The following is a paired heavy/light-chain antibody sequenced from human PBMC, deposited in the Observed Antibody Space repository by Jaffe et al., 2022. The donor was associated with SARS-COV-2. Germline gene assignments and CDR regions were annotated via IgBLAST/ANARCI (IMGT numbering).Light chain of an antibody. CDR3: QQYHDWPPFT. CDR1: QSIDNN. Sequence: EIVMTQSPVTLSVSPGERATLSCRARQSIDNNLAWYQQKPGQAPRLLIYGASIRATGVPARFSGSGSGTQFTLSISSLQSEDFAVYYCQQYHDWPPFTFGPGTKVDIK. V-gene: IGKV3-15*01. CDR2: GAS. J-gene: IGKJ3*01.
Heavy chain of an antibody. CDR3: ASQVETPILGAFDL. Sequence: EVQLVQSGPEVKKTGESLRISCKGSGYNFANYWIGWVRQMPGKGPEWMGVIYPGYSDTRYSPSFQGQVTISADKSISTAYLQWSSLKASDTAIYYCASQVETPILGAFDLWGQGTMVTVSS. CDR2: IYPGYSDT. CDR1: GYNFANYW. D-gene: IGHD2-21*02. V-gene: IGHV5-51*01. J-gene: IGHJ3*01.